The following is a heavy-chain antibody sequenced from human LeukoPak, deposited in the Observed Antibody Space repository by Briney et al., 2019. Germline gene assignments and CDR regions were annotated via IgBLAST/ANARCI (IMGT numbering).Heavy chain of an antibody. J-gene: IGHJ3*02. CDR1: GGTFSSYA. D-gene: IGHD3-22*01. V-gene: IGHV1-69*04. Sequence: ASVKVSCKASGGTFSSYAISWVRQAPGQGLEWMGRIIPILGIANYAQKFQGRVTITADKSTSQAYMELSSLRSEDTAVYYCARARTCNYYDSSGYCHDAFDIWGQGTMVTVSS. CDR2: IIPILGIA. CDR3: ARARTCNYYDSSGYCHDAFDI.